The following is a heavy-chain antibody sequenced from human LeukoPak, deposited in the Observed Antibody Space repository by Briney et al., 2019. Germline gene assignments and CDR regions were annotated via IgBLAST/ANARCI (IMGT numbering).Heavy chain of an antibody. D-gene: IGHD3-9*01. CDR3: GKTIAMDV. CDR1: GFTFSSYG. J-gene: IGHJ6*02. CDR2: ISYDGSNK. Sequence: GGSLRLSCAASGFTFSSYGMHWVRQAPGKGLEWVAVISYDGSNKYYADSVKGRFTISRDNSKNTLYLQMNSLRAEDTAVYYCGKTIAMDVWGQGTTVTVSS. V-gene: IGHV3-30*18.